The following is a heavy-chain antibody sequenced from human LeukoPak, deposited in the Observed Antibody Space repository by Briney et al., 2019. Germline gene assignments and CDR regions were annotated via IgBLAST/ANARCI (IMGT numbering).Heavy chain of an antibody. J-gene: IGHJ6*03. CDR1: GFTFSSYE. D-gene: IGHD3-9*01. V-gene: IGHV3-48*03. CDR3: AKVPYYDILTGYFHYYYMDV. Sequence: GGSLRLSCAASGFTFSSYEMNWVRQAPGKGLEWVSYISSSGSTIYYADSVKGRFAISRDNSKNTLYLQMNSLRAEDTAVYYCAKVPYYDILTGYFHYYYMDVWGKGTTVTISS. CDR2: ISSSGSTI.